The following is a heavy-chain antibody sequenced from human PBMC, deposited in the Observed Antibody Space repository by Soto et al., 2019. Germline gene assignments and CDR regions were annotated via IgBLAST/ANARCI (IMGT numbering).Heavy chain of an antibody. Sequence: GGSLRLSCAASGFTFSSYGMHWVRQAPGKGLEWVAVISYDGSNKYYADSVKGRFTISRDNSKNTLYLQMNSLRAEDTAVYYCAKAMASFWLPYYYGMDVWGQGTTVTVSS. CDR3: AKAMASFWLPYYYGMDV. CDR2: ISYDGSNK. D-gene: IGHD3-16*02. CDR1: GFTFSSYG. V-gene: IGHV3-30*18. J-gene: IGHJ6*02.